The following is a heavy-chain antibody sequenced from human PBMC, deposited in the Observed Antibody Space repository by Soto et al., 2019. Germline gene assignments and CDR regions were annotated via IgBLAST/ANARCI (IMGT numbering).Heavy chain of an antibody. CDR3: ARETSDFWSGYNGMDV. Sequence: ASVKVSCKASGGTFSSYAISWLRQAPGQGLEWMGGIIPIFGTANYAQKFQGRVTITADESTSTAYMELSSLRSEDTAVYYCARETSDFWSGYNGMDVWGQGATVTVSS. CDR1: GGTFSSYA. J-gene: IGHJ6*02. D-gene: IGHD3-3*01. CDR2: IIPIFGTA. V-gene: IGHV1-69*13.